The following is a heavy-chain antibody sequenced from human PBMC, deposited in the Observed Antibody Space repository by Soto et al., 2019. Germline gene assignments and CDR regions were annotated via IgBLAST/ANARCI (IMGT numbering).Heavy chain of an antibody. CDR3: ARGLDGDYDY. Sequence: QVQLQQWGAGLLKPSETLSLTCAVYGGSFSGYYWSWIRHPPRKWLEWIGEINPSGSTNYNPSLKSRVTISVDTSKNQFSLKLSSVTAADTAVYYCARGLDGDYDYWGQGTLVTVSS. CDR2: INPSGST. D-gene: IGHD4-17*01. J-gene: IGHJ4*02. CDR1: GGSFSGYY. V-gene: IGHV4-34*01.